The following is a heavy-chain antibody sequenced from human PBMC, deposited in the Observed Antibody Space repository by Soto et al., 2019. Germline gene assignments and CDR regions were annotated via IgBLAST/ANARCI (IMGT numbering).Heavy chain of an antibody. J-gene: IGHJ4*02. V-gene: IGHV4-39*01. CDR1: GFSIRSSSYY. D-gene: IGHD6-19*01. CDR3: ASSGWWYFDY. Sequence: SETLSLTCTFSGFSIRSSSYYWGWIRQPPGKGLEWIGSIYYSGSTYYNPSLKSRVTISVDTSKNQFSLKLSSVTAADTAVYYCASSGWWYFDYWGQGTLVTVSS. CDR2: IYYSGST.